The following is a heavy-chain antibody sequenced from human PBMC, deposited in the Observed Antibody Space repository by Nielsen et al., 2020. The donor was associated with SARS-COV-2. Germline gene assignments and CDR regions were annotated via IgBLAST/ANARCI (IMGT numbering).Heavy chain of an antibody. D-gene: IGHD3-10*01. CDR2: IHHSGSN. J-gene: IGHJ6*02. CDR3: AREGELLWFGERLNPLYGMDV. CDR1: GGSISSSNW. Sequence: SETLSLTCTVSGGSISSSNWWSWVRQPPGKGLDWIGEIHHSGSNNYNPSLKSRVTMSVDKSKNQFSLKLRSVTAADTAVYYCAREGELLWFGERLNPLYGMDVWGQGTTVTVSS. V-gene: IGHV4-4*02.